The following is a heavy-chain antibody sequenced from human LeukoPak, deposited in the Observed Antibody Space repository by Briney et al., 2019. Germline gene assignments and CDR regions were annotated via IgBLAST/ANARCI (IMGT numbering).Heavy chain of an antibody. CDR3: ARAGVRGVILY. D-gene: IGHD3-10*01. Sequence: PGGSLRLSCAASGFTFSSYAMSWVRQAPGKGLEWVSAISGSGGSTYYADSVKGRFTISRDNSKNTLYLQMNSLRAGDTAVYYCARAGVRGVILYWGQGTLVTVFS. CDR1: GFTFSSYA. V-gene: IGHV3-23*01. J-gene: IGHJ4*02. CDR2: ISGSGGST.